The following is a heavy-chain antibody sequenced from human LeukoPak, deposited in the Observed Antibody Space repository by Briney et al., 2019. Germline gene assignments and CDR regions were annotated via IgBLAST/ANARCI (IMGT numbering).Heavy chain of an antibody. CDR3: ARQGDDY. J-gene: IGHJ4*01. CDR1: GGSFSGYY. Sequence: ETLSLTCAVYGGSFSGYYWSWIRQPPGKGLECVANIKEDGSEKYYVDSVKGRFTISRDNAKNSLYLQMNSLRAEDTAVYYCARQGDDYWGHGTLVTVSS. V-gene: IGHV3-7*01. D-gene: IGHD3-16*01. CDR2: IKEDGSEK.